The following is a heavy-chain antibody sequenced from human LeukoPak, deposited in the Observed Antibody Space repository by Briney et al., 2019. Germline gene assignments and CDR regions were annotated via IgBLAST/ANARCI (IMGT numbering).Heavy chain of an antibody. D-gene: IGHD1-14*01. CDR3: AREGSKYGAAWYMDS. Sequence: ASVKVSCKASGYTFTSYAMNWVRQAPGQGLEWMGWINTNTGNPTYAQGFTGRFVFSLDTSVSTAYLQISSLKAEDTAVYYCAREGSKYGAAWYMDSWGQGTLVTVSS. CDR2: INTNTGNP. V-gene: IGHV7-4-1*02. CDR1: GYTFTSYA. J-gene: IGHJ4*02.